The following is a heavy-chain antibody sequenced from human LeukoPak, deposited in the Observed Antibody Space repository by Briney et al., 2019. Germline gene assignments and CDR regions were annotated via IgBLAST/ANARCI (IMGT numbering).Heavy chain of an antibody. CDR3: AKSRKVNYDILTGYNY. V-gene: IGHV3-23*01. Sequence: GGYLRLSCAASGLTFSSYAMSWVRQAPGKGLEWVSAISGSGGSTYYADSVKGRFTISRDNSKNTLYLQMNSLRAEDTAVYYCAKSRKVNYDILTGYNYWGQGTLVTVSS. CDR2: ISGSGGST. CDR1: GLTFSSYA. D-gene: IGHD3-9*01. J-gene: IGHJ4*02.